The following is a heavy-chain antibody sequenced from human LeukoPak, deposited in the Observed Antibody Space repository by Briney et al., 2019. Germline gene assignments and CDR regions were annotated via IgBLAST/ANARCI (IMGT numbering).Heavy chain of an antibody. D-gene: IGHD6-13*01. CDR2: INHSGST. J-gene: IGHJ4*02. CDR1: GGSFSGYY. CDR3: ARLNSSSWYFDY. Sequence: SETLSLTCAVYGGSFSGYYWSWIRQPPGKGLEWIGEINHSGSTNYNPSLKSRVTISVDTSKNQFSLKLSSVTAADTAVYYCARLNSSSWYFDYWGQGTLVTVSS. V-gene: IGHV4-34*01.